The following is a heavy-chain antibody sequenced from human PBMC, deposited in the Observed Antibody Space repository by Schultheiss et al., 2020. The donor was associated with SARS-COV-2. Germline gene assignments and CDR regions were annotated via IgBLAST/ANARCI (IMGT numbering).Heavy chain of an antibody. V-gene: IGHV4-38-2*01. J-gene: IGHJ4*02. D-gene: IGHD1-1*01. CDR3: ARFRGTGTTRYFDY. CDR2: IYHSGST. Sequence: SQTLSLTCAVSGYSISSGYYWGWIRQPPGKGLEWIGSIYHSGSTNYNPSLKSRVTISVDTSKNQFSLKLSSVTAADTAVYYCARFRGTGTTRYFDYWGQGTLVTVSS. CDR1: GYSISSGYY.